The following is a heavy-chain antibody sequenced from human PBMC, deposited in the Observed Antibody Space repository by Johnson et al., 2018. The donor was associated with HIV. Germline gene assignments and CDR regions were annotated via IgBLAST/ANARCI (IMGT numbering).Heavy chain of an antibody. CDR1: GFTVSSNY. Sequence: VQLVESGGGVVQPGGSLRLSCAASGFTVSSNYMSWVRQAPGKGLEWVSGFYRNGGSTGYAASVKGRFTISRDNAKNSLYLQMNSLTAGDTAVYYCSRRSTRSDGFDLWGQGTMVIVSS. CDR2: FYRNGGST. V-gene: IGHV3-66*01. J-gene: IGHJ3*01. CDR3: SRRSTRSDGFDL. D-gene: IGHD2-2*01.